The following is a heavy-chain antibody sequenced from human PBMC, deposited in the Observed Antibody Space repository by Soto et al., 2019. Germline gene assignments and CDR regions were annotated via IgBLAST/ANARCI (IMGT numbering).Heavy chain of an antibody. V-gene: IGHV3-11*01. D-gene: IGHD6-13*01. CDR3: ARGAASATIAPGIVD. CDR1: GFGFSDCF. CDR2: ISRRGKTI. Sequence: QVQLVESGGGLVKPGGSLRLSCVASGFGFSDCFMNWIRQAPGQGLEYIAYISRRGKTIHYADSVKGRFTISRDNARNSLYLQMGSLRVDDTAVYYCARGAASATIAPGIVDWGQGTLVTVSS. J-gene: IGHJ4*02.